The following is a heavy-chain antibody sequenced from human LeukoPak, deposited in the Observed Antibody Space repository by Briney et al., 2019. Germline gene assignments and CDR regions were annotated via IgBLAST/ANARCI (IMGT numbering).Heavy chain of an antibody. D-gene: IGHD3-9*01. Sequence: GGSLRLSCAASGFTFSSYAMHWVRQAPGKGLEWVAVISYDGSNKYYADSVKGRFTISRDNSKNTLYLQMNSLRAEDTAEYYCARPVNYDILTGYSPDYWGQGTLVTVSS. CDR2: ISYDGSNK. V-gene: IGHV3-30-3*01. CDR3: ARPVNYDILTGYSPDY. J-gene: IGHJ4*02. CDR1: GFTFSSYA.